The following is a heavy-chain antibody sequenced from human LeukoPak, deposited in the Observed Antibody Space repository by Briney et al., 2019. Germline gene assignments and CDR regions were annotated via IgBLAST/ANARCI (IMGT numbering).Heavy chain of an antibody. V-gene: IGHV4-59*01. Sequence: SETLSLTCSVSGASTTSYYWNWIRQAPGKGLEWIGYIYSDGTTSYSPSLRSRVTISIDTSRNQFSLKLSSVTAADAAVYYCARVEAIFGVVFDYWGQGTLVTVSS. D-gene: IGHD3-3*01. CDR2: IYSDGTT. J-gene: IGHJ4*02. CDR3: ARVEAIFGVVFDY. CDR1: GASTTSYY.